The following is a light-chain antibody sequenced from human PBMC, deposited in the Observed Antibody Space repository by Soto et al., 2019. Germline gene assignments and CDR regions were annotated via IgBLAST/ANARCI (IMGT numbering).Light chain of an antibody. CDR2: RNN. V-gene: IGLV1-47*01. Sequence: QSVLTQPPSASGTPGQRVTISCSGSSSNIGSKYVYWYQHLPGTAPKLLIYRNNQRPSGVPDRFSGSKSGTSASLAISGLRSGDGGYYYCATWDDRLSAWVFGGGTKLTVL. CDR1: SSNIGSKY. CDR3: ATWDDRLSAWV. J-gene: IGLJ3*02.